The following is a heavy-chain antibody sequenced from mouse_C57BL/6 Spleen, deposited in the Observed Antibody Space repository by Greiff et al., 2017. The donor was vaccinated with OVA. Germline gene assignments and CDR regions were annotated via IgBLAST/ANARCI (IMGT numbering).Heavy chain of an antibody. V-gene: IGHV3-1*01. J-gene: IGHJ1*03. Sequence: EVQLQQSGPGMVKPSQSLSLTCTVTGYSITSGYDWHWIRHFPGNKLEWMGYISYSGSTNYNPSLKSRISITHDTSKNHFFLKLNSVTTEDTATYYCARGDGYYGYFDVWGTGTTVTVSS. CDR1: GYSITSGYD. CDR2: ISYSGST. D-gene: IGHD2-3*01. CDR3: ARGDGYYGYFDV.